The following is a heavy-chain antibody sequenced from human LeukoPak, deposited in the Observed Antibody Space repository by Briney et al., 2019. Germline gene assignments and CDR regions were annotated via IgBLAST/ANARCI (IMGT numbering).Heavy chain of an antibody. CDR3: AKAKYHSSGGDAFDI. CDR2: ISGGGDTT. D-gene: IGHD3-10*01. CDR1: GFTFSSYA. Sequence: GGSLRLSCLASGFTFSSYAMNWVRQTPGKGLEWVSGISGGGDTTYKADSVKGRFTISRDNSKNTLYLEMSSLTVEDTAVYYCAKAKYHSSGGDAFDIWGQGTKVTVSS. V-gene: IGHV3-23*01. J-gene: IGHJ3*02.